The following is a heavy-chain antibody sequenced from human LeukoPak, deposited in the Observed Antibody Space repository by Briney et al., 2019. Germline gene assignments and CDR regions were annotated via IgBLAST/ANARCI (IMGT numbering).Heavy chain of an antibody. J-gene: IGHJ4*02. CDR3: ARTYSGYAWLDY. Sequence: SETLSLTCTVSGGSISSYYWSWIRQPPGKGLEWIGYIYYSGSTNYNPSLKSRVTISVDTSKNQFSLKLSSVTAADTAVYYCARTYSGYAWLDYWGQGTLVTVSS. CDR2: IYYSGST. D-gene: IGHD5-12*01. V-gene: IGHV4-59*08. CDR1: GGSISSYY.